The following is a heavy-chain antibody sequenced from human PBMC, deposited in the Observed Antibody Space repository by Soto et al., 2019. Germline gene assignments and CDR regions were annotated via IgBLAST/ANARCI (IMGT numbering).Heavy chain of an antibody. CDR1: GYTFNSYG. V-gene: IGHV1-18*01. CDR2: ISPYDDNT. D-gene: IGHD3-22*01. J-gene: IGHJ6*02. Sequence: QVQLVQSGTEVKKPGASVKVSCKASGYTFNSYGISWVRQAPGQGLEWMGWISPYDDNTNYAQTLPGRVTMSPDTSTRTAYMELRSLRSDDTAEYYCARGGYYDSSGSRNYHYYGMDAWGQGTTVTVS. CDR3: ARGGYYDSSGSRNYHYYGMDA.